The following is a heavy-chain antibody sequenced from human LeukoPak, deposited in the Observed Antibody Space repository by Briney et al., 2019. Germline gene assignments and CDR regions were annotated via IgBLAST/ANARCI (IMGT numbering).Heavy chain of an antibody. Sequence: PGGSLRLSCTVSGFTFSAYTMHWVRQAPGRGLQYVSSININGGKTYYADSVKGRFTISRDNSKNTLFLQMSSLRVEDTVVYYCVKDKWIDYWGQGVLVTVSS. CDR2: ININGGKT. D-gene: IGHD2-8*01. V-gene: IGHV3-64D*09. J-gene: IGHJ4*02. CDR1: GFTFSAYT. CDR3: VKDKWIDY.